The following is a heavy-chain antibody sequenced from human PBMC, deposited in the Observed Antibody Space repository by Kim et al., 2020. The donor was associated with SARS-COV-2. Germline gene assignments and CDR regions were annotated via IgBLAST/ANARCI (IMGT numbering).Heavy chain of an antibody. CDR1: GGSISSGGYY. CDR2: IYYSGST. CDR3: ARYRVGYSSSSLWYFDL. J-gene: IGHJ2*01. D-gene: IGHD6-6*01. V-gene: IGHV4-31*03. Sequence: SETLSLTCTVSGGSISSGGYYWSWIRQHPGKGLEWIGYIYYSGSTYYNPSLKSRVTISVDTSKNQFSLKLSSVTAADTAVYYCARYRVGYSSSSLWYFDLWGRGTLVTVSS.